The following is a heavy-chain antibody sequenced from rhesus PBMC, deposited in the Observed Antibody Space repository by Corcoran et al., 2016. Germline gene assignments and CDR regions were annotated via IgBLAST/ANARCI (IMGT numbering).Heavy chain of an antibody. CDR1: GGSFSGSS. J-gene: IGHJ3*01. D-gene: IGHD6-19*01. V-gene: IGHV4-165*02. CDR3: ARGSSTDDAFDF. Sequence: QVQLQESGQGLVKPSGTLPSTSAASGGSFSGSSWTWIRHPPGRGRGWIGDFGGSSGNTYYNPSLKSRVTISTDTSKNQCSLKLSSVTAADTAVYYCARGSSTDDAFDFWGQGLRVTVSS. CDR2: FGGSSGNT.